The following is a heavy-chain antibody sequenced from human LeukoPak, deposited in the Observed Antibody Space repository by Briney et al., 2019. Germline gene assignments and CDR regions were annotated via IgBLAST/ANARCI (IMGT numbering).Heavy chain of an antibody. J-gene: IGHJ4*02. CDR2: IWYDGSNK. Sequence: GGSLRLSCAASGFTFSSYGMHWVRQAPGKGLEWVAVIWYDGSNKYYADSVKGRFTISRDNSKNTLYLQMNSLRAEDTAVYYCAKDPGQQLVRYYFDYWGQGTLVTVSS. V-gene: IGHV3-33*06. CDR1: GFTFSSYG. CDR3: AKDPGQQLVRYYFDY. D-gene: IGHD6-13*01.